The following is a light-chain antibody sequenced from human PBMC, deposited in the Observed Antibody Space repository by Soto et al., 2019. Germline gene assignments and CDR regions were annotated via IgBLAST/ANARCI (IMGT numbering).Light chain of an antibody. V-gene: IGKV2-28*01. CDR2: LVS. CDR1: QSLLHSNGYNY. CDR3: MQALQTRIT. J-gene: IGKJ5*01. Sequence: DIVMTQSPLSLPVTPGEPASISCRSSQSLLHSNGYNYLDWYLQKPGQSPQLLIYLVSNRASGVPDRFSGSGSGTDFPLKISRVESEDVGVYYCMQALQTRITFGQGTRLEIK.